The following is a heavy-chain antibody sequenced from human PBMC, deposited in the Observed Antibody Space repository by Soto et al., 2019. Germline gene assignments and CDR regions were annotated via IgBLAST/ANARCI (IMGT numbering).Heavy chain of an antibody. CDR3: ATSGSNGWDFDY. CDR2: IGGRRTDGTTTI. J-gene: IGHJ4*02. Sequence: PGGSLRLSCAASGFTFSTYAMNWARQAPGKGLEWVSYIGGRRTDGTTTIYYADSVKGRFTISRDNAKSSLYLQMNSLRDDDTAVYYCATSGSNGWDFDYWGQGTLVTVSS. CDR1: GFTFSTYA. V-gene: IGHV3-48*02. D-gene: IGHD6-19*01.